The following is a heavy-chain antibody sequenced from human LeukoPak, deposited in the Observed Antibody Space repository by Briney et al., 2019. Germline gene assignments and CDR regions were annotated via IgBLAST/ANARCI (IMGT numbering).Heavy chain of an antibody. D-gene: IGHD4-11*01. CDR2: VYPGDSDM. Sequence: PGESLKISCKAVGYVFSDFWIAWVRQVPGKGLEYRGGVYPGDSDMRYSPSFRGHVMISADRATHTAYLQWSSLNASVSAVYFCVNPRQQFDYFDYWGQGTLVTVSS. V-gene: IGHV5-51*01. CDR1: GYVFSDFW. CDR3: VNPRQQFDYFDY. J-gene: IGHJ4*02.